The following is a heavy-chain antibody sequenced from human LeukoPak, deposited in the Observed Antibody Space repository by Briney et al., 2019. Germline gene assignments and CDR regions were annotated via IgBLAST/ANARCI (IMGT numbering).Heavy chain of an antibody. CDR1: GGSISSSSW. CDR2: VFHDGSP. Sequence: PSGTLSLTCAVSGGSISSSSWWSWVRQPPGKGLEWIGEVFHDGSPNYNPSFRGRVTILVDKSKNQFSLNLGSLTAADTAMYYCARIYYYASVYYFDYWGQGTLVTVSS. D-gene: IGHD3-10*01. V-gene: IGHV4-4*02. CDR3: ARIYYYASVYYFDY. J-gene: IGHJ4*02.